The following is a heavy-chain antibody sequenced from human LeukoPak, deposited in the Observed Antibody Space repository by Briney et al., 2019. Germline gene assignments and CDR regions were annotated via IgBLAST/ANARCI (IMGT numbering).Heavy chain of an antibody. CDR3: ARDIGNHFGGLDHYYYDY. CDR1: GDAVYY. J-gene: IGHJ4*02. V-gene: IGHV4-4*07. D-gene: IGHD2-15*01. CDR2: IYNNEST. Sequence: PSETLSLTCTVSGDAVYYWNWIRQPAGKGLEWIGRIYNNESTWSNPSLKSRVSMSIDTSKNQFSLKLGSVTAADAAVYYCARDIGNHFGGLDHYYYDYWGPGTLVIVSS.